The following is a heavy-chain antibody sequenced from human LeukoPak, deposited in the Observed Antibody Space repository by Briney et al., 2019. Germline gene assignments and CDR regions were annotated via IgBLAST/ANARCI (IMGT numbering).Heavy chain of an antibody. Sequence: GGSLRLSCAASGFTFSSYSMSWVRQAPGKGLERVANIKQDGSEKYYVDSVKGRFTISRDNSKNILYLQMNSLKAEDTALYYCARALSSDSGWYYFDFWGQGTLVTVSS. CDR1: GFTFSSYS. V-gene: IGHV3-7*01. J-gene: IGHJ4*02. D-gene: IGHD6-19*01. CDR2: IKQDGSEK. CDR3: ARALSSDSGWYYFDF.